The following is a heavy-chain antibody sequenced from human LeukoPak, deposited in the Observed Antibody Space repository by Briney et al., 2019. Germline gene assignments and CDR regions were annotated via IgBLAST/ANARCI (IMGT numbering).Heavy chain of an antibody. Sequence: PSETLSLSCTVSGGSISSYYWSWIRQPPGKGLEWIGYIYYSGSTNYNPSLKSRVTISVDTSKNQFSLKLSSVTAADTAVYYCARLATYTQTTWWFDPWGQGTLVTVSS. CDR3: ARLATYTQTTWWFDP. CDR1: GGSISSYY. J-gene: IGHJ5*02. D-gene: IGHD1-14*01. CDR2: IYYSGST. V-gene: IGHV4-59*01.